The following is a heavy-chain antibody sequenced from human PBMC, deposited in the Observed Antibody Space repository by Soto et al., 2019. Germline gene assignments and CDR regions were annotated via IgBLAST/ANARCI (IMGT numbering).Heavy chain of an antibody. V-gene: IGHV4-59*01. CDR3: ARSVAVPGAHIDY. Sequence: ETLSLTGSVSGGSISGSYWSWIRQSPGKGLEWLGYVYYTGSTNYSPSLRSRVSISVDTSKNEFSLRLSSVTAADTAVYFWARSVAVPGAHIDYWGQGTQVTGSS. J-gene: IGHJ4*02. CDR1: GGSISGSY. CDR2: VYYTGST. D-gene: IGHD6-19*01.